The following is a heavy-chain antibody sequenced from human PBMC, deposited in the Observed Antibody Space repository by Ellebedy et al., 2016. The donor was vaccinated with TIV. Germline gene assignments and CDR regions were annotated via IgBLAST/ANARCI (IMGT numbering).Heavy chain of an antibody. CDR3: ARDRYSSSSSRANWFDP. V-gene: IGHV1-69*06. CDR1: GGTFSSYA. Sequence: ASVKVSCKASGGTFSSYAISWVRQAPGQGLEWMGGIIPIFGTANYAQKFQGRVTITADKSTSRAYMELSSLRSDDRAVYYCARDRYSSSSSRANWFDPWGQGTLVTVSS. D-gene: IGHD6-6*01. J-gene: IGHJ5*02. CDR2: IIPIFGTA.